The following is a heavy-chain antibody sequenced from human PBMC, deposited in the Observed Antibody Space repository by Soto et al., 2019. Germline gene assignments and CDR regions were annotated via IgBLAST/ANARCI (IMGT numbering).Heavy chain of an antibody. D-gene: IGHD1-1*01. CDR2: IKTDGSFT. CDR3: ARDNNWALDY. Sequence: RRLSCAASGFTFSKHLMHWVRQAPGKGLVWVSHIKTDGSFTRDADSVKGRFTISRDNARNTLYLQMNSLRAEDTAVYYCARDNNWALDYWGQGTLVTVSS. CDR1: GFTFSKHL. J-gene: IGHJ4*02. V-gene: IGHV3-74*01.